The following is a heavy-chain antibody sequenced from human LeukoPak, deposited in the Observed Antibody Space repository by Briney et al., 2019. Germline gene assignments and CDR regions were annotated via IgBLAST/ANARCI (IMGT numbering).Heavy chain of an antibody. Sequence: GGSLRLSCAASGFTFSSYGMHWVRQAPGKGLEWVAVIWYDGSNKYYADSVKGRFTISRDNSKNTLYLQMNSLRAEDTAVYYCARDLLPPTTPLQLFDYWGQGTLVTVSS. D-gene: IGHD4-11*01. V-gene: IGHV3-33*01. CDR2: IWYDGSNK. CDR3: ARDLLPPTTPLQLFDY. CDR1: GFTFSSYG. J-gene: IGHJ4*02.